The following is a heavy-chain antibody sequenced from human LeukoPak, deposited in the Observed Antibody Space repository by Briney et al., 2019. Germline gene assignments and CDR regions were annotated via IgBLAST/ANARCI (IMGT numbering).Heavy chain of an antibody. J-gene: IGHJ4*02. D-gene: IGHD5-12*01. CDR2: INPNSGGT. CDR3: ARGDIVATNIDY. CDR1: GYTFTSYY. V-gene: IGHV1-2*02. Sequence: ASVKVSCKASGYTFTSYYMHWVRQAPGQGLEWMGWINPNSGGTNYAQKFQGRVTMTRDTSISTAYMELSRLRSDDTAVYYCARGDIVATNIDYWGQGTLVTVSS.